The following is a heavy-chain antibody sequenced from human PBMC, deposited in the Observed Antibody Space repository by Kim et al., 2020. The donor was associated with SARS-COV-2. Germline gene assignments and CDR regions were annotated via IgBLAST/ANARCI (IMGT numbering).Heavy chain of an antibody. Sequence: YPGSVKGRFTISRENAKISLYLQMNSLRAGDTAVYYCAREDRHGERSFDYWGQGTLVTVSS. CDR3: AREDRHGERSFDY. J-gene: IGHJ4*02. V-gene: IGHV3-13*01. D-gene: IGHD1-1*01.